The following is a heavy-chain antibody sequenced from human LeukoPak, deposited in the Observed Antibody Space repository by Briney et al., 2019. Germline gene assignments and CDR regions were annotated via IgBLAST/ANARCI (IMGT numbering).Heavy chain of an antibody. D-gene: IGHD2-8*01. Sequence: GESLKISCKGSGYSFTNYWIGWVRQMPGKGLEWMGIINPSKSDSRYSPSFQGQVTISADKSLSTAYLQWSSLKASDTAMYYCARHERKCTNGVCYRILDPWGQGTQVTVSS. V-gene: IGHV5-51*01. J-gene: IGHJ5*02. CDR2: INPSKSDS. CDR3: ARHERKCTNGVCYRILDP. CDR1: GYSFTNYW.